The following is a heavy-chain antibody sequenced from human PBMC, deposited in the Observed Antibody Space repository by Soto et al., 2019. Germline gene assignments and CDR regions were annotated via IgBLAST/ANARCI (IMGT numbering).Heavy chain of an antibody. V-gene: IGHV3-48*02. Sequence: ESGGGLVQPGGSLRLSCAAPGFTFSSYSMNWVRQAPGKGLEWVSYISSSSSTIYYADSVKGRFTISRDNAKNSLYLQMNSLRDEDTAVYYCARDAYCSSTSCEIGYFDYWGQGTLVTVSS. J-gene: IGHJ4*02. D-gene: IGHD2-2*01. CDR1: GFTFSSYS. CDR2: ISSSSSTI. CDR3: ARDAYCSSTSCEIGYFDY.